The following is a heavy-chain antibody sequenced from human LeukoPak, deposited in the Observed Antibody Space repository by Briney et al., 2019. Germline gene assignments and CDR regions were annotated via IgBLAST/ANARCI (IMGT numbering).Heavy chain of an antibody. CDR2: ISGSGGST. Sequence: GGSLRLSCAASGFTFSSDAMSWGRHAPGKGLDWDSAISGSGGSTYYADSVKGRFTISRDNSKNTLYLQMTSLRAEDTAVYYCAKELVVVVPAAMRYWGQGTLVTVSS. CDR1: GFTFSSDA. V-gene: IGHV3-23*01. CDR3: AKELVVVVPAAMRY. D-gene: IGHD2-2*01. J-gene: IGHJ4*02.